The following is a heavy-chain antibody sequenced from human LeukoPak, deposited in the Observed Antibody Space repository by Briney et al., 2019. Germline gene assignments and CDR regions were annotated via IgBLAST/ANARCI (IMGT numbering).Heavy chain of an antibody. D-gene: IGHD6-19*01. Sequence: PGGSLRLSCAASGFIFRSYAMHWVRQAPGKGLEWVAVISYDGSDKYYADSMKGRFTISRDNSKNTLYLQMNSLRVEDAAVYYCARPYSSGWYGDFDYWGQGTLVTVSS. J-gene: IGHJ4*02. CDR1: GFIFRSYA. V-gene: IGHV3-30*04. CDR3: ARPYSSGWYGDFDY. CDR2: ISYDGSDK.